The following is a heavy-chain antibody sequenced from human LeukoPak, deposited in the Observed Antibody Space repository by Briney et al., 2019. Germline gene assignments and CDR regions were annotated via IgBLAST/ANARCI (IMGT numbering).Heavy chain of an antibody. D-gene: IGHD4/OR15-4a*01. V-gene: IGHV4-59*02. Sequence: SETLSLTCTVSGGSVSGYYWTWIRQPPGKGLEWIGYISYSGNTNYNPSLKSRVTISIDTSKNQFSLKLSSVTAADTAVYYCARDSGRILTYYYYMDVWGKGTTVTVSS. CDR1: GGSVSGYY. CDR3: ARDSGRILTYYYYMDV. J-gene: IGHJ6*03. CDR2: ISYSGNT.